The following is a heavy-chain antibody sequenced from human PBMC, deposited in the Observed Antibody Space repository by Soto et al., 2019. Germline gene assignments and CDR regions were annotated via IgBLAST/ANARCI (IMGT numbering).Heavy chain of an antibody. Sequence: QVQLVQSGVEVREPGASVKVSCKAVRYIFTNYGVSWVRQAPGQGLEWMGWITTYNGNTEYAQKFQGRVTMTPDASTSTAYMELRRLRSDDPAIYYCARALTGYGMDVWGQGTTVTVSS. J-gene: IGHJ6*02. CDR1: RYIFTNYG. CDR3: ARALTGYGMDV. V-gene: IGHV1-18*01. CDR2: ITTYNGNT.